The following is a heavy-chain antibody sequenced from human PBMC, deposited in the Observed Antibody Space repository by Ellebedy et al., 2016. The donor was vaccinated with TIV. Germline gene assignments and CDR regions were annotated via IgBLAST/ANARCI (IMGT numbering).Heavy chain of an antibody. D-gene: IGHD2-15*01. CDR1: GGSISSYY. CDR2: IYYSGST. CDR3: VRHALGYCSGGSCYDYYYYGMDV. Sequence: SETLSLTCTVSGGSISSYYWSWIRQPPGKGLEWIGHIYYSGSTNYNPTLRSRVTISVDTSKNQFSLKLSSVTAADTAVYYCVRHALGYCSGGSCYDYYYYGMDVWGQGTTVTVSS. V-gene: IGHV4-59*08. J-gene: IGHJ6*02.